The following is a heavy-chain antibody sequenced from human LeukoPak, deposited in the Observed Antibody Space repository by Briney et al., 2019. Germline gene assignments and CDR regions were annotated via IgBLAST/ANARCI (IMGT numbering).Heavy chain of an antibody. J-gene: IGHJ6*03. CDR1: GFTFSSYN. CDR2: ITSSSTYI. V-gene: IGHV3-21*01. CDR3: ARVGGGPDKRYYYYYYMDV. Sequence: GGSLRLSCAASGFTFSSYNMNWVRQAPGKGLEWVSSITSSSTYIYYADSVKGRFTISRDNSKNTLYLQMNSLRAEDTAVYYCARVGGGPDKRYYYYYYMDVWGKGTTVTVSS. D-gene: IGHD2-15*01.